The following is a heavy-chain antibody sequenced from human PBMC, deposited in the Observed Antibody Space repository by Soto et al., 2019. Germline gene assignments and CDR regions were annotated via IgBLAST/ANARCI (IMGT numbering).Heavy chain of an antibody. Sequence: GGSLRLSCAASGFTFSSYAMSWVRQAPGKGLEWVSAISGSGGSTYYADSVKGRFTISRDNSKNTLYLQMNSLRAEDTAVYYCAKAGELELSDYYYGMDVWGQGTTVTVSS. CDR3: AKAGELELSDYYYGMDV. J-gene: IGHJ6*02. V-gene: IGHV3-23*01. D-gene: IGHD1-7*01. CDR1: GFTFSSYA. CDR2: ISGSGGST.